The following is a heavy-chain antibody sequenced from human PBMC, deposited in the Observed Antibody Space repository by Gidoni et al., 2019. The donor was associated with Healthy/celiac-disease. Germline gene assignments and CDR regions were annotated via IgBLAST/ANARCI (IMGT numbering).Heavy chain of an antibody. V-gene: IGHV4-34*01. CDR1: GWSFSGYY. D-gene: IGHD3-9*01. Sequence: QVQLQQWGAGLLKPSETLSLTCAVQGWSFSGYYWSWIRQPPGKGLEWIGEINHSGSTNYNPSLKSRVTISVDTSKNQFSLKLSSVTAADTAVYYCARGRVRYAGFDYWGQGTLVTVSS. CDR2: INHSGST. J-gene: IGHJ4*02. CDR3: ARGRVRYAGFDY.